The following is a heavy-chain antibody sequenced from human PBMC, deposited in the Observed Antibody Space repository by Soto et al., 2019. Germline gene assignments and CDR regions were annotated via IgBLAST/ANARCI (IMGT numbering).Heavy chain of an antibody. CDR1: GYTFTSYA. D-gene: IGHD3-22*01. Sequence: VQLVQSGAEVKKPGASVKVSCKASGYTFTSYAMHWVRQAPGQRLEWMGWINAGNGNTKYSQKFQGRVTITRDTSASTASMQPSSLRSEDTAVYYCARSSGYYVIDYWGQGALVTVSS. V-gene: IGHV1-3*01. J-gene: IGHJ4*02. CDR3: ARSSGYYVIDY. CDR2: INAGNGNT.